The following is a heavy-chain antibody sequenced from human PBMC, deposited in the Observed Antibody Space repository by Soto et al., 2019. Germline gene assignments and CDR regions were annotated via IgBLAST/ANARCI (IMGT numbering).Heavy chain of an antibody. J-gene: IGHJ3*02. V-gene: IGHV3-15*01. D-gene: IGHD4-17*01. Sequence: SGGSLRLSCAASGFTFSNAWMSWVRQAPGKGLEWVGRIKSKTDGGTTDYAAPVKGRFTISRDDSKNTLYLQMNSLKTEDTAVYYCTTGVDYGDYTDAFDIWGQGTMVTVSS. CDR3: TTGVDYGDYTDAFDI. CDR1: GFTFSNAW. CDR2: IKSKTDGGTT.